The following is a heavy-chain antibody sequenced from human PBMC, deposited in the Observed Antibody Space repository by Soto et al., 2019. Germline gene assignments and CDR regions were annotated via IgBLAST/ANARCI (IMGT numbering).Heavy chain of an antibody. CDR1: GFTFSGYA. CDR2: VTSKGNSYAT. CDR3: TTTFTDAFDI. D-gene: IGHD3-16*01. J-gene: IGHJ3*02. Sequence: GGSLRLSCAASGFTFSGYAMPWVRQASGKGLEWVGGVTSKGNSYATAYAASGKCRFTIAKYNSKNTPYLQMNSLKTEDEAVYYCTTTFTDAFDIWGQGTMVTVSS. V-gene: IGHV3-73*01.